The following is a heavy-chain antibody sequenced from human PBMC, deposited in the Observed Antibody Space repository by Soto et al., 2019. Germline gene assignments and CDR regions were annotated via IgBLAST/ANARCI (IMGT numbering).Heavy chain of an antibody. J-gene: IGHJ4*02. V-gene: IGHV3-23*01. CDR3: GKERRGRGWFVCNY. CDR1: GFKSVDYA. D-gene: IGHD2-21*01. Sequence: PGGSLRLSCAASGFKSVDYAMGWVRQAPGKGLEWVAAISGTGARTFYDDSVKGRFTISRDNSRSTLYLQMNSLRAEDTAVYHCGKERRGRGWFVCNYWGQGIVVTVSS. CDR2: ISGTGART.